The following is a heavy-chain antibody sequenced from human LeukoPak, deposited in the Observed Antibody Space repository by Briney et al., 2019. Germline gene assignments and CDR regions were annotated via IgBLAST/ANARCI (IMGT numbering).Heavy chain of an antibody. D-gene: IGHD3-10*01. CDR2: IIPIFGTA. Sequence: SVTVSCKASGGTFSSYAISWVRQAPGQGLEWMGGIIPIFGTANYAQKFQGRVTITTDESTSTAYMELSSLRSEDTAVYYCAKEGHFNGSGSYYGYWGQGTLVTVSS. CDR1: GGTFSSYA. CDR3: AKEGHFNGSGSYYGY. J-gene: IGHJ4*02. V-gene: IGHV1-69*05.